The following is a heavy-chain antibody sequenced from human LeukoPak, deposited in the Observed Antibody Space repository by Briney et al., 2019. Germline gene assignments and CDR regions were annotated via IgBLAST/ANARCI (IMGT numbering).Heavy chain of an antibody. CDR3: ATQLRYFDWTNLYYFDY. Sequence: SETLSLTCTVSGGSISSSSYYWGWIRQPPGNGLEWIGSIYYSGSTYYNPSLKSRVTISVDTSKNQFSLKLSSVTAADTAMYYCATQLRYFDWTNLYYFDYWGQGTLVTVSS. D-gene: IGHD3-9*01. V-gene: IGHV4-39*01. CDR2: IYYSGST. J-gene: IGHJ4*02. CDR1: GGSISSSSYY.